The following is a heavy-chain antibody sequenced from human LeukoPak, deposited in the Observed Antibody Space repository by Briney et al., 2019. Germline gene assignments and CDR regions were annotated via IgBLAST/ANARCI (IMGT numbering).Heavy chain of an antibody. V-gene: IGHV3-9*01. CDR2: MSWNSGSI. Sequence: LPGGSLRLSCAASGFTFDDYAMHWVRQAPGKGLEGVSGMSWNSGSIGYADSVKGRFTISRDNSKNTLYLQMNSLSAEDTAVYYGANLDFWSGKGDYWGQGTLVTVSS. CDR3: ANLDFWSGKGDY. CDR1: GFTFDDYA. D-gene: IGHD3-3*01. J-gene: IGHJ4*02.